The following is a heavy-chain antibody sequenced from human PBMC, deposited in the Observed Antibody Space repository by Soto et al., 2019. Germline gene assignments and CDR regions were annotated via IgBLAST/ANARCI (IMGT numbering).Heavy chain of an antibody. V-gene: IGHV1-69*13. CDR2: IIPIFGTA. CDR1: GGTFSSYA. Sequence: SVKVSCKASGGTFSSYAISWVRQAPGQGLEWMGGIIPIFGTANYAQKFQGRVTITADESTSTAYMELSSLRSEDTAVYYCASDLERGGQLELRTPFDYWGQGTLVTVSS. CDR3: ASDLERGGQLELRTPFDY. D-gene: IGHD1-7*01. J-gene: IGHJ4*02.